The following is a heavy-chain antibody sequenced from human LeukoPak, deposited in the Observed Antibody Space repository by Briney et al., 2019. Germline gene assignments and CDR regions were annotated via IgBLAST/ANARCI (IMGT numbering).Heavy chain of an antibody. CDR1: GGTFSSYA. CDR2: IIPILGIA. V-gene: IGHV1-69*04. D-gene: IGHD2-21*01. CDR3: ARGVISHKVPGWVNWFDP. Sequence: SVKVSCEASGGTFSSYAISWVRQAPGQGLEWMGRIIPILGIANYAQKFQGRVTITADKSTSTAYMELSSLRSEDTAVYYCARGVISHKVPGWVNWFDPWGQGTLVTVSS. J-gene: IGHJ5*02.